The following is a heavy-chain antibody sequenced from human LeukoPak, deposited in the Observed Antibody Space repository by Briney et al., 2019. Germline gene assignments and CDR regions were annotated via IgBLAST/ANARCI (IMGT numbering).Heavy chain of an antibody. CDR1: GGSFSGYY. CDR2: INHSGST. D-gene: IGHD2-21*02. CDR3: AKWTAVVVTATTYFDY. Sequence: SETLSLTCAVYGGSFSGYYWSWIRQPPGKGLEWIGEINHSGSTNYNPSLKSRVTISVDTSKNQFSLKLSSVTAADTAVYYCAKWTAVVVTATTYFDYWGQGTLVTVSS. V-gene: IGHV4-34*01. J-gene: IGHJ4*02.